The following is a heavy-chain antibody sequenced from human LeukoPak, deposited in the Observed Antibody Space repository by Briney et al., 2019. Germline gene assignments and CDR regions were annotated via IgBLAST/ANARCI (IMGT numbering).Heavy chain of an antibody. CDR2: IRNEANRYTT. CDR1: GLTLGGYY. Sequence: GGSLRLSCAASGLTLGGYYMDWVRQAPGKGLEWVGRIRNEANRYTTEYAASVKGRFTISRDDSKNSLYLQMNSLKTEDTAVYYCTRLRNYGYDFWGQGTLAIVSA. V-gene: IGHV3-72*01. CDR3: TRLRNYGYDF. J-gene: IGHJ4*02. D-gene: IGHD5-18*01.